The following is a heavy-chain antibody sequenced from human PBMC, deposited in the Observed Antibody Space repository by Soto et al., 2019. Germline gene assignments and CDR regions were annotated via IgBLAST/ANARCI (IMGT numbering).Heavy chain of an antibody. J-gene: IGHJ4*02. Sequence: QVQLQESGPGLVKPSGTLSLTCAVSGGSISTSNWWAWVRQSPGKGLEWLGEVYHSGDTNYNPSLKSRVTVSVYYPKNQFPLKLTSVTAADTAVYFCARSRYFDWLPLDSWGQGTLVTVSS. CDR2: VYHSGDT. D-gene: IGHD3-9*01. V-gene: IGHV4-4*02. CDR1: GGSISTSNW. CDR3: ARSRYFDWLPLDS.